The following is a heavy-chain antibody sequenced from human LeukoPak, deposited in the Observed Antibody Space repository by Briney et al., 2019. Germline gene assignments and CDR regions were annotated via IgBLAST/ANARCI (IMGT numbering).Heavy chain of an antibody. Sequence: VASVKVFCKASGYTFTSYAMNWVRQAPGQGLEWMGWINTNTGNPTYAQGFTGRFVFSLDTSVSTAYLQISSLKAEDTAVYYCARDLDIVVVPAAITYGMDVWGQGTTVTVSS. CDR2: INTNTGNP. CDR1: GYTFTSYA. D-gene: IGHD2-2*03. J-gene: IGHJ6*02. CDR3: ARDLDIVVVPAAITYGMDV. V-gene: IGHV7-4-1*02.